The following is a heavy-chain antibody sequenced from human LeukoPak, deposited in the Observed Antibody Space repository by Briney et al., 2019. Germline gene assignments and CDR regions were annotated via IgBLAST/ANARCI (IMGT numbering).Heavy chain of an antibody. D-gene: IGHD3-22*01. V-gene: IGHV3-66*01. CDR1: GFTVSSNY. J-gene: IGHJ5*02. CDR2: IYSGGST. CDR3: ARDWGYYDSSAPNWFDP. Sequence: GGSLRLSCAASGFTVSSNYMSWVRQAPGKGLEWVSVIYSGGSTYYADSVKGRFTISRDNSKNTLYLQMNSLRAEDTAVYYCARDWGYYDSSAPNWFDPWGQGTLVTVSS.